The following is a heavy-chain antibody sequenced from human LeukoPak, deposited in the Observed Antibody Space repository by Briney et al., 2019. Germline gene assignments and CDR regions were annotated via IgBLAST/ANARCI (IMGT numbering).Heavy chain of an antibody. V-gene: IGHV4-4*07. J-gene: IGHJ4*02. CDR2: IHPSGST. CDR1: GGSVSSYY. D-gene: IGHD6-19*01. CDR3: ARDSDTFSSAWYRYFDY. Sequence: SETLSLTCTVSGGSVSSYYWGWIRQPAGKGLEWIGRIHPSGSTNYNPSLKSRVTMSVDTSKSQFSLKLSSVTAADTALYYCARDSDTFSSAWYRYFDYWGQGTLVTVSS.